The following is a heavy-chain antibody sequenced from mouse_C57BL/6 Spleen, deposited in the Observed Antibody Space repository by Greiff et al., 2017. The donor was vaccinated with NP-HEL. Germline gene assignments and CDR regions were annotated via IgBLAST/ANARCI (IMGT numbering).Heavy chain of an antibody. CDR2: IWSGGST. Sequence: QVQLKESGPGLVQPSQSLSITCTVSGFSLTSYGVHWVRQPPGKGLEWLGVIWSGGSTDYNAAFISRLSISKDNSKSQVFFKMNSLQADDTAIYYCAKNLSPGGLRPLYFDVWGTGTTVTVSS. V-gene: IGHV2-4*01. D-gene: IGHD2-2*01. CDR3: AKNLSPGGLRPLYFDV. J-gene: IGHJ1*03. CDR1: GFSLTSYG.